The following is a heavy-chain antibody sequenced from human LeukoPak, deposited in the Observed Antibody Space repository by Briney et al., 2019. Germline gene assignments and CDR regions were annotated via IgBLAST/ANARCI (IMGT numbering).Heavy chain of an antibody. CDR1: GYTFTDYY. CDR3: ARDSNRDGYDRAAFDI. D-gene: IGHD5-24*01. V-gene: IGHV1-2*02. CDR2: INPDSGGT. Sequence: ASVKVSCKASGYTFTDYYLHLVRQAPGQGLEWMGWINPDSGGTKYAQKFQGRVSMTRDTSVSTLYMELSSLSSDDTAVYYCARDSNRDGYDRAAFDIWGQGTMVTVSS. J-gene: IGHJ3*02.